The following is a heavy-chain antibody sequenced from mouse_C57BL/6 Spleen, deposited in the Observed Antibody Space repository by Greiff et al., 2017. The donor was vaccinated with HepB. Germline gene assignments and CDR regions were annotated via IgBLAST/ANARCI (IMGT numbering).Heavy chain of an antibody. V-gene: IGHV1-22*01. Sequence: VQLQQSGPELVKPGASVKMSCKASGYTFTDYNMHWVKQSHGKSLEWIGYINPNNGGTSYNQKFKGKATLTVNKSSSTAYMELRSLTSEDSAVYYCAKGKNRGFDYWGQGTTLTVSS. D-gene: IGHD2-14*01. CDR1: GYTFTDYN. J-gene: IGHJ2*01. CDR3: AKGKNRGFDY. CDR2: INPNNGGT.